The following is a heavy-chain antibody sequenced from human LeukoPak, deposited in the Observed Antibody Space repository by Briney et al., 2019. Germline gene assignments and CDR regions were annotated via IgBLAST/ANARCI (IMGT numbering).Heavy chain of an antibody. CDR3: ARGKGVYTFGPLDS. CDR1: GFTVSSNS. D-gene: IGHD5-18*01. J-gene: IGHJ4*02. Sequence: PGGSLRLSCAPSGFTVSSNSMSRVRQAPGKGLEWVSVIDNGGGTYYTDSVKGRFTISRDSSKNTLYLQMNSLRAEDTAVYFCARGKGVYTFGPLDSWGQGTLVTVSS. V-gene: IGHV3-53*01. CDR2: IDNGGGT.